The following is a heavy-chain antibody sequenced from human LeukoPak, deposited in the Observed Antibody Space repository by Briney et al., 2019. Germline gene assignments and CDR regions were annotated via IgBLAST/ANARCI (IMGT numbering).Heavy chain of an antibody. CDR1: VDSSSGFY. V-gene: IGHV4-34*01. CDR3: ATPLRSYGMDV. Sequence: SESLSLTRAVYVDSSSGFYSSWIRDPPGRGREGNGEINHSGGANYNPSLKSPVTISVDTSRNQSSLKLSSVTAADTAVYYGATPLRSYGMDVWGQGTTVTVSS. J-gene: IGHJ6*02. CDR2: INHSGGA.